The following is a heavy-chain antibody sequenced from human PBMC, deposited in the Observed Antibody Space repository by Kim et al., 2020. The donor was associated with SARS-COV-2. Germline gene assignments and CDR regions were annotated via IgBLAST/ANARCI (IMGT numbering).Heavy chain of an antibody. V-gene: IGHV4-31*03. Sequence: TLSLTCTVSGASITSGGYYWNWIRQQPGKGLEWIGSIYYGGNTHYIPSLKSRLTISVDTSKNHFSLNLNSATAADTAVYYCARDDSLGGFDYWGQGILVTVSA. CDR3: ARDDSLGGFDY. J-gene: IGHJ4*02. CDR1: GASITSGGYY. D-gene: IGHD7-27*01. CDR2: IYYGGNT.